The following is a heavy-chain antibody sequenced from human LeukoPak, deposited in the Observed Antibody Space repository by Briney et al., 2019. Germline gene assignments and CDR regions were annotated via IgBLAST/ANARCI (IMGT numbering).Heavy chain of an antibody. CDR1: GYTFTGYY. CDR2: INPDNGVT. Sequence: ASVKVSCKASGYTFTGYYVHWVRQAPGQGLEWMGWINPDNGVTNYAQKFQGRVTITRDTSISTAYMELSRLRSDDTAVYYCASGAYSGSYRSFDYWGQGTLVTVSS. V-gene: IGHV1-2*02. J-gene: IGHJ4*02. CDR3: ASGAYSGSYRSFDY. D-gene: IGHD1-26*01.